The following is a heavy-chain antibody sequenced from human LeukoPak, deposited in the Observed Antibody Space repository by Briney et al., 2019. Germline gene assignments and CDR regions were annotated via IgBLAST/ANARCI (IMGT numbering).Heavy chain of an antibody. D-gene: IGHD3-22*01. CDR1: GGSISSSSYY. Sequence: MPSETLSLTCTVSGGSISSSSYYWGWIRQPPGKGLEWIGSIYYSGSTYYNPSLKSRVTISVDTSKNQFSLKLSSVTAADTAVYHCARRVDSSGYPDCYYYYMDVWGKGTTVTISS. CDR3: ARRVDSSGYPDCYYYYMDV. J-gene: IGHJ6*03. CDR2: IYYSGST. V-gene: IGHV4-39*01.